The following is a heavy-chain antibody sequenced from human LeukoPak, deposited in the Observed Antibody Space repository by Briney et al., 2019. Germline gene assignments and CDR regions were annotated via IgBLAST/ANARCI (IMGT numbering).Heavy chain of an antibody. CDR1: GFTFSSYW. CDR3: ASEGYGILTVYFL. V-gene: IGHV3-7*01. D-gene: IGHD3-9*01. Sequence: PGGSLRLSCAASGFTFSSYWMSWVRQAPGKGLEWVANIKQDGSEKYYVASVKGRFTISRDNAKNSLYLQMNSLRAEDTAVYYCASEGYGILTVYFLWGQGTQVTVSS. J-gene: IGHJ4*02. CDR2: IKQDGSEK.